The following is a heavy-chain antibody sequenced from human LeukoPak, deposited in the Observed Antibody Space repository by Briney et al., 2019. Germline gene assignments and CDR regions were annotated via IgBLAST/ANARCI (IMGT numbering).Heavy chain of an antibody. J-gene: IGHJ2*01. D-gene: IGHD3-16*01. Sequence: GGSLRLSCAASGFTLSTFAGHWVRQPPGKGLEWVAFMGTDETDIHYADSVKGRFIISRDNSRNTLSLDMSSLRAEDTAVYYCAKEPPGGWSIDLCGRGTLVSVSS. CDR1: GFTLSTFA. CDR3: AKEPPGGWSIDL. V-gene: IGHV3-30*02. CDR2: MGTDETDI.